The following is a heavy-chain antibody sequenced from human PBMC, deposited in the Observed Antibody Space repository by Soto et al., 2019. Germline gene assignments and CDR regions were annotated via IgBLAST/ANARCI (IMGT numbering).Heavy chain of an antibody. Sequence: GGSLRLSCAASGFTFSSYAMHWVRQAPGKGLEWVAVISYDGSNKYYADSVKGRFTISRDNSKNTLYLQMNSLRAEDTAVYYCARGRYSYGPSYYYYGMDVWGQGTTVTVSS. CDR3: ARGRYSYGPSYYYYGMDV. CDR1: GFTFSSYA. V-gene: IGHV3-30-3*01. J-gene: IGHJ6*02. D-gene: IGHD5-18*01. CDR2: ISYDGSNK.